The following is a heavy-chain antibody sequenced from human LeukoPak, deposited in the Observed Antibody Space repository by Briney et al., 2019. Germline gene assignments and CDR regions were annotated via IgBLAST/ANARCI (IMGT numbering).Heavy chain of an antibody. V-gene: IGHV3-7*03. J-gene: IGHJ4*02. D-gene: IGHD2-2*01. CDR2: IKEDGSQK. CDR1: GFTFSSYA. CDR3: AKETSRGIPAAVDY. Sequence: GGSLRLSCAASGFTFSSYAMSWVRQAPGKGLEWVASIKEDGSQKYYVDSVKGRFSVSRDNAKNSLHLQMNSLTVEDTAVYYCAKETSRGIPAAVDYWGQGTLVTVSS.